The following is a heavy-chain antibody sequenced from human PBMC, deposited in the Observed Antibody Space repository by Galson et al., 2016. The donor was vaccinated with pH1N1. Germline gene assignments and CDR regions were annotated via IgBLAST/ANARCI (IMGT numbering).Heavy chain of an antibody. J-gene: IGHJ4*02. CDR1: GYTFTTNY. CDR2: ITAVFRTT. CDR3: ARDLGYCSGGSCPGVFDL. D-gene: IGHD2-15*01. Sequence: SVKVSCKASGYTFTTNYIHWVRQAPGQGLEWMGGITAVFRTTNYAQQFQGRVTITADEATSTAYMELTDLTSDDTAVYYCARDLGYCSGGSCPGVFDLWGQGTLVTVSS. V-gene: IGHV1-69*13.